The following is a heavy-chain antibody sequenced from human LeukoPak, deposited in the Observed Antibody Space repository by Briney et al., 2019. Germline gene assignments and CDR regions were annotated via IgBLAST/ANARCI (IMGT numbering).Heavy chain of an antibody. J-gene: IGHJ4*02. CDR1: GGTFSSYA. D-gene: IGHD6-13*01. V-gene: IGHV1-69*13. Sequence: VASVKVSCKASGGTFSSYAISWVRQAPGQGLEWMGGIIPIFGTANYAQKFQGRVTITADESTSTAYMELSSLRSEDTAVYYCARDGGGAAAVYWGQGTLVTVSS. CDR3: ARDGGGAAAVY. CDR2: IIPIFGTA.